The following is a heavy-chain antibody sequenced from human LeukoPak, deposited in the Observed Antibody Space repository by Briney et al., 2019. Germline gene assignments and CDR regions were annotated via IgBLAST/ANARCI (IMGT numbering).Heavy chain of an antibody. D-gene: IGHD6-19*01. CDR2: IYYSGST. V-gene: IGHV4-31*03. CDR1: GGSISSSSYY. CDR3: AREDSSGWKGLDY. Sequence: SETLSLTCTVSGGSISSSSYYWGWIRQPPGKGLEWIGYIYYSGSTYYNPSLKSRVTISVDTSKNQFSLKLSSVTAADTAVYYCAREDSSGWKGLDYWGQGTLVTVSS. J-gene: IGHJ4*02.